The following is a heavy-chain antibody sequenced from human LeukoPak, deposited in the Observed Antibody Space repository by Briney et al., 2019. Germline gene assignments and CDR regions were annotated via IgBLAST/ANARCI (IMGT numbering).Heavy chain of an antibody. V-gene: IGHV3-30*02. CDR1: RFTFRSYG. D-gene: IGHD1-1*01. J-gene: IGHJ4*02. CDR2: IRSGGNNK. CDR3: AKDSNWYFDQ. Sequence: GGSLRLSCAASRFTFRSYGMHWVRQAPGKGLEWVAFIRSGGNNKYPADSVKGRFTISRDNSKNSLYLQMNSLRPEDTAVYYCAKDSNWYFDQWGQGTLVTVSS.